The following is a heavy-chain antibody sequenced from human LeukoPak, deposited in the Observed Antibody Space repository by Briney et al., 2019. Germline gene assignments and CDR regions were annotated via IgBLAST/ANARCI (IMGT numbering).Heavy chain of an antibody. CDR3: ARKEKYYDFWSGYCFWFDP. D-gene: IGHD3-3*01. V-gene: IGHV4-34*01. J-gene: IGHJ5*02. CDR2: INHSGST. CDR1: GGSFSGYY. Sequence: SETLSLTCAVYGGSFSGYYWSWIRQPPGKGLDWIGEINHSGSTNYNPSLKSRVTISVDTSKNQFSLKLSSVTAADTAVYYCARKEKYYDFWSGYCFWFDPWGQGTLVTVSS.